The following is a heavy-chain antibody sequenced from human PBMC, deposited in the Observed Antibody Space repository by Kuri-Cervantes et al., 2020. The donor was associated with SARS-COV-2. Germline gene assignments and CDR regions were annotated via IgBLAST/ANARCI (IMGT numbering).Heavy chain of an antibody. Sequence: SQTLSLTCAVYGGSFRGFYWSWIRQPPGKGLGWSGEINHSGNTNYNPSLKTRVTISVNTSKNQFSLKLSSVTAADTAVYYCARVGAGVCSSASCYSRAFDYWGQGTLVTVSS. CDR1: GGSFRGFY. CDR3: ARVGAGVCSSASCYSRAFDY. V-gene: IGHV4-34*01. J-gene: IGHJ4*02. CDR2: INHSGNT. D-gene: IGHD2-2*02.